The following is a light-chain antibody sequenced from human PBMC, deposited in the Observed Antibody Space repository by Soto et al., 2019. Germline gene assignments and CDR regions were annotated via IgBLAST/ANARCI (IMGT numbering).Light chain of an antibody. J-gene: IGLJ2*01. CDR1: SSNIGSNT. V-gene: IGLV1-44*01. Sequence: QSVLTQPPSASETPGQRVTISCSGSSSNIGSNTVNWYRQLPGTAPKLLIYSHNQRPSGVPDRFSGSKSGTSASLAISGLQSEDEADYYCAAWDDSLNGLVFGGGTKLTVL. CDR3: AAWDDSLNGLV. CDR2: SHN.